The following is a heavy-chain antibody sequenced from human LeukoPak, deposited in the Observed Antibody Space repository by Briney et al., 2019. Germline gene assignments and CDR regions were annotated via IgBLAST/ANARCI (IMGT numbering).Heavy chain of an antibody. CDR2: INQDGSVI. D-gene: IGHD3-3*01. CDR3: ARDFGDYRGYFDY. J-gene: IGHJ4*02. CDR1: GVYW. V-gene: IGHV3-7*01. Sequence: PGGSLRLSCAVSGVYWMSWVRQAPGKGLEWVANINQDGSVIYYVDSVKGRFTISRDNAKNSLYLQMNSLRAEDTGVYYCARDFGDYRGYFDYWGQGTLVTVSS.